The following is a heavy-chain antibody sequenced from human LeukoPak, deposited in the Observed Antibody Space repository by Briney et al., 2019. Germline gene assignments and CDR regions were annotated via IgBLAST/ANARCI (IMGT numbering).Heavy chain of an antibody. CDR1: GFTFSSYE. V-gene: IGHV3-48*03. J-gene: IGHJ4*02. CDR2: ISSSGSSI. D-gene: IGHD6-13*01. Sequence: PGGSLRLSCAASGFTFSSYEMNWVRQAPGKGLEWVSYISSSGSSIYYADSVKGRFTISRDNAKNSLYLQMNSLRAEDTAVYYCSRVSYSSSWYVTPDFDYWGQGTLVTVSS. CDR3: SRVSYSSSWYVTPDFDY.